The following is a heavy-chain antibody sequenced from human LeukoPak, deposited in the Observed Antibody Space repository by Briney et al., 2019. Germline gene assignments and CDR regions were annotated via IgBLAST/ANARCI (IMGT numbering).Heavy chain of an antibody. V-gene: IGHV1-18*01. Sequence: ASVKVSCKASGYTFTSYGISWARQAPGQGLEWMGWISAYNGNTNYAQKLQGRVTMTTDTSTSTAYMELRSLRSDDTAVYYCARVTYYYDSSGYYEDYWGQGTLVTVSS. CDR1: GYTFTSYG. D-gene: IGHD3-22*01. J-gene: IGHJ4*02. CDR3: ARVTYYYDSSGYYEDY. CDR2: ISAYNGNT.